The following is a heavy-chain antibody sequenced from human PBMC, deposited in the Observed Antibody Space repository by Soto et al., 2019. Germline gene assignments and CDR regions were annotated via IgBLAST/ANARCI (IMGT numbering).Heavy chain of an antibody. CDR1: GGSVRSGNHF. Sequence: SETLSLSCSVSGGSVRSGNHFWNWIRQPPGRGLEWLGYMYYTGVTNYNPSLKSRVSMSVDTSKDQFSLSLTSLTAADTAVYYCARGGEPLGYYGLDVWGQGTTVTVSS. CDR3: ARGGEPLGYYGLDV. CDR2: MYYTGVT. V-gene: IGHV4-61*01. J-gene: IGHJ6*02.